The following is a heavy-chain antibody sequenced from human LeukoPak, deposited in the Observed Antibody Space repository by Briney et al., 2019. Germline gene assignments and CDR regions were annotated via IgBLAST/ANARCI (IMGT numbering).Heavy chain of an antibody. CDR1: GFTFSSYS. CDR3: ARGGSYGYGY. CDR2: ISSSSSTI. J-gene: IGHJ4*02. V-gene: IGHV3-48*01. D-gene: IGHD5-18*01. Sequence: GGSLRLSCAASGFTFSSYSMNWVRQAPGKGLKWVSYISSSSSTIYYADSVKGRFTISRDNAKNSLYLQMNSLRAEDTAVYYCARGGSYGYGYWGQGTLVTVSS.